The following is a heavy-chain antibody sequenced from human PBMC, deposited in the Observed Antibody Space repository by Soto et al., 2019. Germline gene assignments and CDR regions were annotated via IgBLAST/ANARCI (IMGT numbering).Heavy chain of an antibody. Sequence: SETLSLTYTVSGDSISSFYWSWIRQPPGKGLEWIAFVYTGGTDYNPSLKSRVTISIGTSKSQFSLKLSSVTAADTAVYYCARDRKPAEWLGINYWSQGTLVTVSS. CDR3: ARDRKPAEWLGINY. V-gene: IGHV4-59*01. J-gene: IGHJ4*02. CDR2: VYTGGT. D-gene: IGHD6-19*01. CDR1: GDSISSFY.